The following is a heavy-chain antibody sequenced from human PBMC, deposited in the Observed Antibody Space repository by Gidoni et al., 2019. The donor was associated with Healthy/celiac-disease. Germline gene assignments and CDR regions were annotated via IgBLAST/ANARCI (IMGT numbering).Heavy chain of an antibody. CDR1: GFTLRRYG. D-gene: IGHD3-22*01. Sequence: QVQLVESGGGVVQPGRSLRLSCAASGFTLRRYGTNWVRQAPGKGLEWVAVIWYDGSNKYYADSVKGRFTISRDNSKNTLYLQMNSLRAEDTAVYYCAREYPYYDSSGYPGDAFDIWGQGTMVTVSS. CDR3: AREYPYYDSSGYPGDAFDI. V-gene: IGHV3-33*01. J-gene: IGHJ3*02. CDR2: IWYDGSNK.